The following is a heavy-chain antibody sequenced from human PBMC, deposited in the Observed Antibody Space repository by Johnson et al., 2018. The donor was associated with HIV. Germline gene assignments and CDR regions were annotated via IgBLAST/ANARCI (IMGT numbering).Heavy chain of an antibody. J-gene: IGHJ3*02. CDR1: GFTFSSYD. V-gene: IGHV3-13*01. CDR2: IGTAGDT. D-gene: IGHD5-24*01. CDR3: ARRDPWVENGAFDI. Sequence: VQLVESGGGLVQPGGFLRLSCAASGFTFSSYDMHWVRQATGKGLEWVSAIGTAGDTYYPGSVKGRFTISRENAKNSLYLQMNSLRAGDTAVYFCARRDPWVENGAFDIWGQGTMVTVSS.